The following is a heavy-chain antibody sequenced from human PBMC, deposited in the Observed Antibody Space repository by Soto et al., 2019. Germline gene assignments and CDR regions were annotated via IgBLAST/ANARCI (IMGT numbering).Heavy chain of an antibody. J-gene: IGHJ5*02. CDR3: AKVSSWPNWFDP. CDR1: GFSFSNYW. CDR2: ISASGNST. D-gene: IGHD6-13*01. V-gene: IGHV3-23*01. Sequence: GSLRLSCAASGFSFSNYWIHWVRQAPGKGLVWVSRISASGNSTVYADSVKGRFTISRDNSKNTLYLQMNSLRAEDTAVYYCAKVSSWPNWFDPWGQGTLVTVS.